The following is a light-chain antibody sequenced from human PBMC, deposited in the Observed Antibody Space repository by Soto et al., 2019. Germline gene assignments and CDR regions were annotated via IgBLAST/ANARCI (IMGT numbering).Light chain of an antibody. J-gene: IGKJ1*01. V-gene: IGKV3-20*01. CDR3: QHYGRSPS. Sequence: EIVLTQSPGTLSLSPGERATLSCRASQSVGSAYVGWYQQKPGQAPRLLIFGASRGATGIPDRFSGSGSGTNFTVTINKVEPEDSAVYYCQHYGRSPSFGRGTKVEIK. CDR2: GAS. CDR1: QSVGSAY.